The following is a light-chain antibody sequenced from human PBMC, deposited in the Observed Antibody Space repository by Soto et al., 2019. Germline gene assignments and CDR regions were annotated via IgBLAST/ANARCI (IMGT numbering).Light chain of an antibody. CDR2: DVN. Sequence: QSALTQPASVSGSPGQSITISCSGTNSDVGGYKYVSWYQQHAGKVPKLMIYDVNNRPSGVSNRFSGSKSGNTASLTITGLQAEDEADYYCCSYTSTSSYVFGRGTKVTVL. J-gene: IGLJ1*01. V-gene: IGLV2-14*03. CDR1: NSDVGGYKY. CDR3: CSYTSTSSYV.